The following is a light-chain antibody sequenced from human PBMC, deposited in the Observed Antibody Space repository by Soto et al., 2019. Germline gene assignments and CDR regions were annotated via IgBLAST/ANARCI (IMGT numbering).Light chain of an antibody. V-gene: IGLV2-14*01. J-gene: IGLJ1*01. CDR2: EVS. CDR1: SSDVGGRQY. Sequence: QSVLTQPASVSWSPGQSITISCTGTSSDVGGRQYVSWYQQHPGKAPKLMIYEVSNRPSGVSNRFSASKSGNTASLTISGLQAEDEADYYCSSYTASSTFVFGTGTKVTVL. CDR3: SSYTASSTFV.